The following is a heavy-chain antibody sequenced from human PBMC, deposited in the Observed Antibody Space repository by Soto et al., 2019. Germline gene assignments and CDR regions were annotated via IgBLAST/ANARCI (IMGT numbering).Heavy chain of an antibody. J-gene: IGHJ3*01. CDR2: IQRKTDGGTT. D-gene: IGHD4-17*01. CDR1: GVTFTSAR. V-gene: IGHV3-15*01. Sequence: VASGGGLVKPGESLRLSCAGSGVTFTSARMTWVRQAPGKGLEWVGRIQRKTDGGTTDYPAAVKGRFTISRDDSKNTLYLQLNSLKTEDTAVYYCATDYGWAFGVWGQGTMVTVSS. CDR3: ATDYGWAFGV.